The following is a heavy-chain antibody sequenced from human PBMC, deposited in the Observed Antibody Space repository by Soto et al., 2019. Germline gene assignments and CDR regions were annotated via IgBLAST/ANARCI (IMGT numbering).Heavy chain of an antibody. V-gene: IGHV4-4*07. D-gene: IGHD3-9*01. CDR1: GVSITPYF. Sequence: QVQLQESGPVLVKPSETLSLTCTVSGVSITPYFWSWIRQPAGKAPEWVGHIYASGRTTYNPSLKSRVNMFVSQTQVSLRLTSVTAADKAVYYCARHFDVDPSLDQYYFDLWGRGALVTVSS. CDR3: ARHFDVDPSLDQYYFDL. J-gene: IGHJ2*01. CDR2: IYASGRT.